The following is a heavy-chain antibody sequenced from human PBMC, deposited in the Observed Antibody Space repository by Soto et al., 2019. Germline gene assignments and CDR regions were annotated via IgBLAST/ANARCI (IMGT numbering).Heavy chain of an antibody. CDR1: GFTFSSYW. CDR2: INSDGSST. D-gene: IGHD2-15*01. V-gene: IGHV3-74*01. J-gene: IGHJ4*02. Sequence: GGSLRLSCAASGFTFSSYWMHWVRQAPGKGLVWVSRINSDGSSTSYADSVKGRFTISRDNAKNTLYLQMNSLRAEDTAVYYCATPGSRYCSGGSCNLFDYWGQGTLVTVSS. CDR3: ATPGSRYCSGGSCNLFDY.